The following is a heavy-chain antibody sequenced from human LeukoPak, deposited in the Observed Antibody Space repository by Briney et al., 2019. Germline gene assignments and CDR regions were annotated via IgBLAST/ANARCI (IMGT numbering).Heavy chain of an antibody. CDR2: IYTNGST. Sequence: SETLSLTCTVSGGSISSYYWSWIRQPAGKGLEWIGRIYTNGSTNYNPSLKSRVTMSVDTSKNQFSLKLSSVTAADTAVYYCARGRSGSLFELFNIWGQGKMFPVSS. J-gene: IGHJ3*02. CDR1: GGSISSYY. V-gene: IGHV4-4*07. D-gene: IGHD1-26*01. CDR3: ARGRSGSLFELFNI.